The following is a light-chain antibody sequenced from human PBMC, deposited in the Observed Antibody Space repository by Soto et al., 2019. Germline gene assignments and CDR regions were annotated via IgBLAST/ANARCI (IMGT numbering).Light chain of an antibody. CDR1: QSISSY. CDR2: AAS. J-gene: IGKJ1*01. V-gene: IGKV1-39*01. Sequence: DIQITQSPSSLSASVGDRVTITCRASQSISSYLNWYQQKPGKAPNLLIYAASSLQIGVPSRFRGSGSGTDFTLTISSLQPEDFATYYRQQTYSTPQTFGQGTKVDIK. CDR3: QQTYSTPQT.